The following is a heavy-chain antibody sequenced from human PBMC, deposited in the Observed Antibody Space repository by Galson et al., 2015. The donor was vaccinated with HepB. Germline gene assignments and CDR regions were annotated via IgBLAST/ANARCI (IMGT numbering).Heavy chain of an antibody. CDR1: GGSIRSSDDY. D-gene: IGHD3-22*01. J-gene: IGHJ4*02. V-gene: IGHV4-39*01. CDR2: LYKSGST. Sequence: SETLSLTCTVSGGSIRSSDDYWGWIRQPPGTGLEWIGGLYKSGSTHYNPSLKSRVTIFVDTSKNQFSLKLGSVTAADTAVYYCARRPTGMTVRYDFDYWGQGTLVTVSS. CDR3: ARRPTGMTVRYDFDY.